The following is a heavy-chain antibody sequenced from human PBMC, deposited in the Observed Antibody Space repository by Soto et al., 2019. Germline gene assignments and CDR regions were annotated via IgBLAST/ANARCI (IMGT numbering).Heavy chain of an antibody. CDR1: GFSFSDYY. CDR3: ATEIWAGRGGY. CDR2: ISSASVTT. D-gene: IGHD6-19*01. J-gene: IGHJ4*02. V-gene: IGHV3-11*01. Sequence: QVQLVESGGGLVKPGGSLRLSCAASGFSFSDYYMTWIRQAPGKGLEWVSYISSASVTTFYADSVKGRFTISRDNTRNSLYLQMHRLRSEDTAVYYCATEIWAGRGGYWGQVTLVTVSS.